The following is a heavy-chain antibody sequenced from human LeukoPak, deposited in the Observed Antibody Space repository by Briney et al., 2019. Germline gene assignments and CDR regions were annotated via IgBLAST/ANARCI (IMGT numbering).Heavy chain of an antibody. Sequence: QPGESLRLSCAASGFTFIRYWIHWVRQAPGKGLEWVSRINPDGSTTTYADSVKGRFTLSRDNAENTVYLQMNSLRAEDMAVYYCATRDQWGGRGTLVTVSS. V-gene: IGHV3-74*01. CDR2: INPDGSTT. CDR1: GFTFIRYW. D-gene: IGHD1-26*01. CDR3: ATRDQW. J-gene: IGHJ4*02.